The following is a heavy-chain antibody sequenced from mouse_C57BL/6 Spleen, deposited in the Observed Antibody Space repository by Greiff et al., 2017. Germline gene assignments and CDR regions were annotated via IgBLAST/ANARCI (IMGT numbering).Heavy chain of an antibody. Sequence: QVQLQQSGPGLVQPSPSLSITCTVSGFSLTSYGVHWVRQSPGKGLEWLGVIWRGGSTDYNAASMSRLSITKDNSKSQVFFKMNSLQADDTAIYYCAKKGDGNSHYYAMDYWGQGTSVTVSS. D-gene: IGHD2-1*01. CDR2: IWRGGST. V-gene: IGHV2-5*01. CDR3: AKKGDGNSHYYAMDY. J-gene: IGHJ4*01. CDR1: GFSLTSYG.